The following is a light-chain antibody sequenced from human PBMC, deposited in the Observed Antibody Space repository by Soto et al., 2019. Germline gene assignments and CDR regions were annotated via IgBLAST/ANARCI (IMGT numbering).Light chain of an antibody. Sequence: IQRTQCTSTLSASVVDKVIISCRSSQNIERWMASYQQKPGKAPTPPIFDASTLHSGVPSRSSASGSGTDFTLTISSLQPDDFATYYCQQFAISTTFRQATAVDIK. CDR1: QNIERW. CDR3: QQFAISTT. J-gene: IGKJ1*01. CDR2: DAS. V-gene: IGKV1-5*01.